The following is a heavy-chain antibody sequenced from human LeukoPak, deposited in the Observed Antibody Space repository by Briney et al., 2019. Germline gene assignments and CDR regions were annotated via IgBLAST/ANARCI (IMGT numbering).Heavy chain of an antibody. V-gene: IGHV1-24*01. CDR1: GYTLTELS. D-gene: IGHD7-27*01. Sequence: ASVKVSCKVSGYTLTELSMHWVRQAPGKGLEWMGGFDPEDGETIYAQKFQGRVTMTEDTSTDTAYMELSSLRSEDTAVYYCATSYHGPGDFDYWGQGTLVTVSS. CDR2: FDPEDGET. J-gene: IGHJ4*02. CDR3: ATSYHGPGDFDY.